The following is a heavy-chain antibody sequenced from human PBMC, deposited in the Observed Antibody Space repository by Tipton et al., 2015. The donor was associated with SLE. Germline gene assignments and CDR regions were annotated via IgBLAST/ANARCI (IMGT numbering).Heavy chain of an antibody. D-gene: IGHD7-27*01. CDR3: ASRGDPYYFDY. CDR2: IYYSGST. J-gene: IGHJ4*02. Sequence: TLSLTCAVYGGSFSGYYWSWIRQPPGKGLEWIGYIYYSGSTNYNPSLKSRVTISVDTSKNQFSLKLSSVTAADTAVYYCASRGDPYYFDYWGQGTLVTVSS. CDR1: GGSFSGYY. V-gene: IGHV4-59*12.